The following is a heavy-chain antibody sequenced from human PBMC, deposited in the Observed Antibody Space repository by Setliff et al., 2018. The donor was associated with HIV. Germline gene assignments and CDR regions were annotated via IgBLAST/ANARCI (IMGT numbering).Heavy chain of an antibody. D-gene: IGHD4-17*01. CDR3: AKGAGFYGDYTFDY. J-gene: IGHJ4*02. Sequence: SETLSLTCTVSGASISSHYWSWIRQSPGRELEWIGYIYSTGSTNYNPSLQSRVSISMDASKNKFSLKVTSVTSADTAVYYCAKGAGFYGDYTFDYWGQGNLVTVS. V-gene: IGHV4-59*11. CDR2: IYSTGST. CDR1: GASISSHY.